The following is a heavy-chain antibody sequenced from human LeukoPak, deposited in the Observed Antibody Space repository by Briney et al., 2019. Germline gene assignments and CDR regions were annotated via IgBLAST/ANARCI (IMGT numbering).Heavy chain of an antibody. CDR3: RYHVYSSSSAAVQIDY. CDR2: IYHSGST. CDR1: GYSISRGYY. V-gene: IGHV4-38-2*01. J-gene: IGHJ4*02. Sequence: SETLSLTCAVSGYSISRGYYWGWNRQPPGEGLEWIGSIYHSGSTYYNPSLKSRVTISVDTSKNQFSLKLSSVTAADTAVYYCRYHVYSSSSAAVQIDYWGQGTLVTVSS. D-gene: IGHD6-6*01.